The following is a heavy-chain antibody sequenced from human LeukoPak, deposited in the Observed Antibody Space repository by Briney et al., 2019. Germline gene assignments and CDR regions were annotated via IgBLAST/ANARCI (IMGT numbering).Heavy chain of an antibody. CDR3: AREGIVGAPGAFDI. D-gene: IGHD1-26*01. CDR1: GGSISSYY. CDR2: IYYSGST. V-gene: IGHV4-59*01. Sequence: SETLSLTCTVSGGSISSYYWSWIRQPPGKGPEWIGYIYYSGSTNYNPSLKSRVTISVDTSKNQFSLKLSSVTAADTAVYYCAREGIVGAPGAFDIWGQGTMVTVSS. J-gene: IGHJ3*02.